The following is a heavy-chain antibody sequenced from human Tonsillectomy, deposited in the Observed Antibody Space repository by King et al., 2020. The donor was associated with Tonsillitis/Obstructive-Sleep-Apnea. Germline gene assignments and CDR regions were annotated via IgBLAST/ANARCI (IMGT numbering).Heavy chain of an antibody. CDR2: ISGSGGST. Sequence: VQLVESGGGLVQPGGSLRLSCAASGFTFSSYAMSWVRQAPGKGLEWVSAISGSGGSTYYADSVKARFTNSRDNSKNTLYLQMNSLRAEDTAVYYCEKAGRGYYDSSGYYHGYWGQGTLDTVCS. J-gene: IGHJ4*02. CDR3: EKAGRGYYDSSGYYHGY. CDR1: GFTFSSYA. D-gene: IGHD3-22*01. V-gene: IGHV3-23*04.